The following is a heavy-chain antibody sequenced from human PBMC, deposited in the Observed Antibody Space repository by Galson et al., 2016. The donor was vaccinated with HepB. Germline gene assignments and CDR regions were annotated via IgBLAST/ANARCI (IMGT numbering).Heavy chain of an antibody. CDR1: GYTFTSYD. J-gene: IGHJ6*02. D-gene: IGHD2-15*01. V-gene: IGHV1-8*01. Sequence: SVKVSCKASGYTFTSYDINWVRQATGQGLEWMGWMNPDSGNTVYAQKFQGRITMTRNTSISTAYMELSSLRPEDTAVYYCARLRAYCSGGSCSSDYSYYGMDVWGQGTTVTVSS. CDR3: ARLRAYCSGGSCSSDYSYYGMDV. CDR2: MNPDSGNT.